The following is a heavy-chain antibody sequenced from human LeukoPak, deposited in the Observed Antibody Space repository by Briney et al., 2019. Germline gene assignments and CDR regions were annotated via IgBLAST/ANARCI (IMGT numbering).Heavy chain of an antibody. CDR3: ARRHIVDNAFDI. D-gene: IGHD2-21*01. CDR2: IYHSGST. V-gene: IGHV4-38-2*01. CDR1: GYSINIGYY. Sequence: PSETLSLTCAVSGYSINIGYYWGWTRQPPGKGLDWIGSIYHSGSTYYNPSLKSRITISVDTSKNQFSLKLSSVTAADTAVYYCARRHIVDNAFDIWGQGTMVTVSS. J-gene: IGHJ3*02.